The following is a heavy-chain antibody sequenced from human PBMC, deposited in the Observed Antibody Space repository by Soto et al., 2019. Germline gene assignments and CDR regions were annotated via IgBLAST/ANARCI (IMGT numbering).Heavy chain of an antibody. J-gene: IGHJ6*02. D-gene: IGHD2-15*01. V-gene: IGHV3-30*18. CDR3: AKGYCSGGSCYYYYYGMDV. Sequence: PMGSLRLSCAASGFTFSSYGMHWVRQAPGKGLEWVAVISYDGSNKYYADSVKGRFTISRDNSKNTLYLQMNSLRAEDTAVYYCAKGYCSGGSCYYYYYGMDVWGQGTTVTVSS. CDR2: ISYDGSNK. CDR1: GFTFSSYG.